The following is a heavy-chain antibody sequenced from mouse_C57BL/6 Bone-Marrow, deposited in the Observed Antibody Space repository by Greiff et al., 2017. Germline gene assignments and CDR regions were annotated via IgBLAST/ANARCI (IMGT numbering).Heavy chain of an antibody. CDR3: ARQLTAY. CDR2: IYPRSGNT. D-gene: IGHD3-2*02. Sequence: QVQLQQSGAELARPGASVKLSCKASGYTFTSYGISWVKQRTGQGLEWIGEIYPRSGNTYYNEKFKGKATLTADKSSSTAYMELRSLTSEDSAVYFDARQLTAYWGQGTLVTVSA. CDR1: GYTFTSYG. V-gene: IGHV1-81*01. J-gene: IGHJ3*01.